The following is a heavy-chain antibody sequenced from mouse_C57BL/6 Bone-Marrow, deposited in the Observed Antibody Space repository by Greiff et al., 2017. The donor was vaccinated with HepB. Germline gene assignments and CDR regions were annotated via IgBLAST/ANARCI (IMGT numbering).Heavy chain of an antibody. D-gene: IGHD4-1*01. CDR3: ARQLGGFAY. CDR2: ISSGGSYT. Sequence: EVQLVESGGDLVKPGGSLKLSCAASGFTFSSYGMSWVRQTPDKRLEWVATISSGGSYTYYPDSVKGRFTISRDNAKNTLYLQMSSLKSEDTAMYYCARQLGGFAYWGQGTLVTVSA. J-gene: IGHJ3*01. CDR1: GFTFSSYG. V-gene: IGHV5-6*01.